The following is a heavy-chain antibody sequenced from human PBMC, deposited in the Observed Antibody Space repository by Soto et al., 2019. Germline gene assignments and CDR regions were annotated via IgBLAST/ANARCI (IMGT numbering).Heavy chain of an antibody. J-gene: IGHJ4*02. CDR2: ISAYNGNT. Sequence: ASVKVSCKASGYTFTGYYMHWVRQAPGQGLEWMGWISAYNGNTNYAQKLQGRVTMTTDTSTSTAYMELRSLRSDDTAVYYCARDGNRQFQQLAYFDYWGQGTLVTVSS. V-gene: IGHV1-18*04. D-gene: IGHD6-6*01. CDR3: ARDGNRQFQQLAYFDY. CDR1: GYTFTGYY.